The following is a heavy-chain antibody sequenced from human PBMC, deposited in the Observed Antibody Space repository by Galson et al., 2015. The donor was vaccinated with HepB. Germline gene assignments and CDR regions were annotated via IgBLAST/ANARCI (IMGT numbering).Heavy chain of an antibody. CDR2: ISSTAIRGAAGGT. CDR3: AKINRWGYFFDY. Sequence: SLRLSCAASGFTFSSYAMNWVRQAPGKGLEWVSTISSTAIRGAAGGTYYAGSVRGRFTISRDNSKNALYLEMNSLRAEDTAVYYCAKINRWGYFFDYWGQGTLVTVSS. V-gene: IGHV3-23*01. CDR1: GFTFSSYA. D-gene: IGHD2-21*01. J-gene: IGHJ4*02.